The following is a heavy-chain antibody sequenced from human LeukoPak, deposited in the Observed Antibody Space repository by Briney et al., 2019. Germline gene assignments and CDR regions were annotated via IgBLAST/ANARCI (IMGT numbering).Heavy chain of an antibody. V-gene: IGHV3-23*01. CDR3: ARDYDSNYGMDV. CDR2: ISGSGGST. CDR1: GFTFSSYA. Sequence: GGSLRLSCAASGFTFSSYAMSWVRQAPGKGLEWVSAISGSGGSTYYADSVKGRFTISRDNSKNTLYLQMNSLRAEDTAVYYCARDYDSNYGMDVWGQGTTVTVSS. D-gene: IGHD3-16*01. J-gene: IGHJ6*02.